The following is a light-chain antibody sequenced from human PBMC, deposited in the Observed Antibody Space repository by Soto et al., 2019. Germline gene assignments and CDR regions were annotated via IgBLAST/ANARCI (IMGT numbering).Light chain of an antibody. Sequence: IILTQSPGTLSLSPGEGATLSCKASQTVISTHLAWYQQKPGQAPRLLIYGASSRATGIPDRFSGSGSGTDFTLTISRLEPEDFAVYYCQQYGSSPPITFGQGTRLEI. CDR2: GAS. J-gene: IGKJ5*01. CDR1: QTVISTH. CDR3: QQYGSSPPIT. V-gene: IGKV3-20*01.